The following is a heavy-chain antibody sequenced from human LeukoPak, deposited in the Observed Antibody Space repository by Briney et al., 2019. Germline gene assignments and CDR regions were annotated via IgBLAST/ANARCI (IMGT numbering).Heavy chain of an antibody. V-gene: IGHV5-51*01. J-gene: IGHJ4*02. D-gene: IGHD2-2*01. CDR3: ARPAIRYCSSTSCPYYFDY. Sequence: GESLKISCKGSGYSFTSYWIGWVRQMPGKGLEWMGIIYPGDSDTRYSPSFQGQVTISADKSISTAYLQWSSLKASDTAMYYCARPAIRYCSSTSCPYYFDYWGQGTLVTVSS. CDR2: IYPGDSDT. CDR1: GYSFTSYW.